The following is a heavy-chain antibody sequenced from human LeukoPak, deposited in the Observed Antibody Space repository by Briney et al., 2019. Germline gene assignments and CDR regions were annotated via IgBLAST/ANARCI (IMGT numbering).Heavy chain of an antibody. D-gene: IGHD4-17*01. CDR3: AKWSGDYPSYYLDY. V-gene: IGHV3-30*02. CDR1: EFTFRSYG. CDR2: IRSDGSSK. Sequence: GGSLRLSCAASEFTFRSYGLHWVRQAPGKGLEWVALIRSDGSSKNYADSVKGRFTISRDASKNTVYLQMNSLRAEDTAVYSCAKWSGDYPSYYLDYWGQGTLVTVSS. J-gene: IGHJ4*02.